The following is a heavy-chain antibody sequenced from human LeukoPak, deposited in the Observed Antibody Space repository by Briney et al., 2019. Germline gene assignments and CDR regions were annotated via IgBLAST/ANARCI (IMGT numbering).Heavy chain of an antibody. Sequence: GGSLRLSCAAPGFTFSSYEMNWVRQAPGKGLEWVSYIRGSGSTIYYADSVKGRFTISRDNAKNSLYLQMNSLRAEDTAVYYCATIRYSSGWYNGSDVWGQGTTVTVSS. V-gene: IGHV3-48*03. CDR1: GFTFSSYE. D-gene: IGHD6-19*01. CDR3: ATIRYSSGWYNGSDV. J-gene: IGHJ6*02. CDR2: IRGSGSTI.